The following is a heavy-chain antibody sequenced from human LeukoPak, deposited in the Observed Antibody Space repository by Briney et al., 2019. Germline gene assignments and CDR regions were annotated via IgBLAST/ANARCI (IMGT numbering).Heavy chain of an antibody. CDR2: ISAYNGNT. J-gene: IGHJ4*02. V-gene: IGHV1-18*01. D-gene: IGHD3-22*01. CDR3: ARGGPFHYYDSSVVY. CDR1: GYTFTSYG. Sequence: ASVKVSCEASGYTFTSYGISWVRQAPGQGLEWMGWISAYNGNTNYAQKLQGRVTMTTDTSTSTAYMELRSLRSDDTAVYYCARGGPFHYYDSSVVYWGPGTLVTVSS.